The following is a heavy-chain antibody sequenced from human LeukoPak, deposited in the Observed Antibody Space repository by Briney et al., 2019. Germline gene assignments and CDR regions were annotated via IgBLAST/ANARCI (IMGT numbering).Heavy chain of an antibody. CDR1: GFTFSSYG. CDR2: IRYDGSNK. D-gene: IGHD3-22*01. Sequence: QPGGSLRLSCAASGFTFSSYGMHWVRQAPGKGLEWVAFIRYDGSNKYYADSVKGRFTISRDNSKNTLYLQMNSLRAEDTAVYYCAKEIRGNYYESLWYYYYYMDVWGKGTTVTISS. J-gene: IGHJ6*03. V-gene: IGHV3-30*02. CDR3: AKEIRGNYYESLWYYYYYMDV.